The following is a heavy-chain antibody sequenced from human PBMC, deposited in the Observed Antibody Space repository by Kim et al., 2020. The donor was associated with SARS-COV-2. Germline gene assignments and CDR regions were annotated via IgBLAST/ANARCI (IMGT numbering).Heavy chain of an antibody. Sequence: GGSLRLSCAASGFTFSSYWMHWVRQAPGKGLVWVSRINSDGSSTSYADSVKGRFTISRDNAKNTLYLQMNSLRAEDTAVYYCAREFVLFGELLPYYYYYYGMDVWGQGTTVTVSS. V-gene: IGHV3-74*01. D-gene: IGHD3-10*01. CDR2: INSDGSST. CDR1: GFTFSSYW. J-gene: IGHJ6*02. CDR3: AREFVLFGELLPYYYYYYGMDV.